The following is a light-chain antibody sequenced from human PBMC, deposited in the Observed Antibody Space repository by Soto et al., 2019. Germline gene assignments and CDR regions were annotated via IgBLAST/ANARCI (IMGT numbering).Light chain of an antibody. J-gene: IGKJ4*01. CDR1: QDIAIY. CDR3: QQLRMYPST. CDR2: AAS. V-gene: IGKV1-9*01. Sequence: DIQMTKSPSSLSTSVGDRVTITCRASQDIAIYLAWYQQKPGEAPKLRIYAASTLYGGVPSRFSGSGSGTDFALAITSLQAEDFATYYCQQLRMYPSTFGRGTKVDIK.